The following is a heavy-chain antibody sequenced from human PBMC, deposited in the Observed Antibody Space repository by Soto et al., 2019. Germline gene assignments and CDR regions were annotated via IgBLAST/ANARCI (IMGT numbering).Heavy chain of an antibody. CDR3: AETHMVAAAVVGWFDP. CDR2: IYYSGST. CDR1: GGSISSSSYY. J-gene: IGHJ5*02. D-gene: IGHD6-13*01. Sequence: SETLSLTCTVSGGSISSSSYYWGWIRQPPGKGLEWIGSIYYSGSTYYNPSLKSRVTISVDTSKNQFSLKLSSVTAADTAVYYCAETHMVAAAVVGWFDPWGQGTLVTVSS. V-gene: IGHV4-39*01.